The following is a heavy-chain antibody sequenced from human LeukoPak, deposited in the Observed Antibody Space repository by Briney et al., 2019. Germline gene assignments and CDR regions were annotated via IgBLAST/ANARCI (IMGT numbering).Heavy chain of an antibody. CDR1: GFTFNNFV. CDR3: ARDVVGYCSSTSCYGGAFDI. J-gene: IGHJ3*02. CDR2: ISYDGSNK. D-gene: IGHD2-2*01. Sequence: GGSLRLSCAASGFTFNNFVMSWLRQAPGKGLEWVAVISYDGSNKYYADSVKGRFTISRDNSKNTLYLQMNSLRAEDTAVYYCARDVVGYCSSTSCYGGAFDIWGQGTMVTVSS. V-gene: IGHV3-30-3*01.